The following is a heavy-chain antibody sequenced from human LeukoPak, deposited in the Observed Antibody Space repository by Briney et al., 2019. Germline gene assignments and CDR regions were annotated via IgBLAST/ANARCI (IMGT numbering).Heavy chain of an antibody. J-gene: IGHJ6*03. V-gene: IGHV4-39*07. Sequence: SGTLSLTCTVSGGSISSSSYYWGWIRQPPGKGLEWIGSIYYSGSTYYNPSLKSRVTISVDTSKNQFSLKLSSVTAADTAVYYCASASSGWSIGGYYYYMDVWGKGTTVTISS. CDR3: ASASSGWSIGGYYYYMDV. D-gene: IGHD6-19*01. CDR1: GGSISSSSYY. CDR2: IYYSGST.